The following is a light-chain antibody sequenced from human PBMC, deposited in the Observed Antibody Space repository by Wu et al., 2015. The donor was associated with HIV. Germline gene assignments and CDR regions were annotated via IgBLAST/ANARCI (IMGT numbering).Light chain of an antibody. J-gene: IGKJ3*01. CDR3: QQYGSSPLFT. CDR1: QTINSNY. Sequence: EIVLTQSPGTLSLSPGERATLSCKASQTINSNYLAWYQQKPGRAPRLLISGASSRATGIPDRFSGSGSGTDFTVTISGLEPEDFAVYYCQQYGSSPLFTFGPGTKVDIK. V-gene: IGKV3-20*01. CDR2: GAS.